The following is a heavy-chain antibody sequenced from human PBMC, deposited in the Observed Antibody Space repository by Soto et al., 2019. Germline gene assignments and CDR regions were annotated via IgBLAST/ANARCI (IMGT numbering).Heavy chain of an antibody. CDR2: ISGSGGST. CDR3: AKGSSGWYERFDY. Sequence: EVQLLESGGGLVQPGGSLRLSCAASGFTFSSYAMSWVRQAPGKGLEWVSTISGSGGSTYYADSVKGRFTFSRDNSKNTLYLQMNSLRAEDTDVYYCAKGSSGWYERFDYWGQGTLVTVSS. CDR1: GFTFSSYA. D-gene: IGHD6-19*01. V-gene: IGHV3-23*01. J-gene: IGHJ4*02.